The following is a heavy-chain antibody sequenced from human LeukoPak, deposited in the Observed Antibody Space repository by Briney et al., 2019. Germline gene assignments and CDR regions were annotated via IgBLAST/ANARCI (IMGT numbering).Heavy chain of an antibody. CDR1: GFTFSSYA. D-gene: IGHD2-2*01. J-gene: IGHJ4*02. Sequence: GGSLRLSCAASGFTFSSYAMSWVRQAPGKGLEWVSGISGSGDSTYYADSVKGRFTISRDNSKNTLYLQMNSLRAEDTAVYSCTRTRGCSSTSCYADFWGQGTLVTVSS. CDR2: ISGSGDST. V-gene: IGHV3-23*01. CDR3: TRTRGCSSTSCYADF.